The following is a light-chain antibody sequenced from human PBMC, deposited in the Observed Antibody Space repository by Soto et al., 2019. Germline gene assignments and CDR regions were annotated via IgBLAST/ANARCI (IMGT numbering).Light chain of an antibody. CDR3: QTWGTGLNVV. CDR2: LNSDGSH. V-gene: IGLV4-69*01. Sequence: QPVLTQSPSASASLGASVKRTCTMSSGHSSYAIAWHQQQPEKGPRYLMKLNSDGSHSKGDGIPDRFSGSSSGAERYLTISSLQSEDEADYYCQTWGTGLNVVFGGGTPLTVL. CDR1: SGHSSYA. J-gene: IGLJ2*01.